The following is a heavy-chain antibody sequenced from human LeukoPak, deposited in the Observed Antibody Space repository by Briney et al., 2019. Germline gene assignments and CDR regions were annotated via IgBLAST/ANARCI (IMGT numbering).Heavy chain of an antibody. CDR1: GGTFSGYA. D-gene: IGHD3-10*01. Sequence: SVKVSCKASGGTFSGYAISWVRQAPGQGLEWMGGIIPIFGTANYAQKFQGRVTITADESTSTAYMELSSLRSEDTAVYYCARSPHYMVRGVIRSPFDYWGQGTLVTVSS. J-gene: IGHJ4*02. CDR2: IIPIFGTA. V-gene: IGHV1-69*13. CDR3: ARSPHYMVRGVIRSPFDY.